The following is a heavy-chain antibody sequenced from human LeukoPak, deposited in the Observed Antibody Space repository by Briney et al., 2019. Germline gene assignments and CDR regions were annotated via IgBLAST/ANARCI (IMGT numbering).Heavy chain of an antibody. J-gene: IGHJ4*02. Sequence: SETLSLTCTVSGGSISSSTYYWGWIRQPPGKGLEWVGSIYYSGITYYNPSLKSRVIISLDTSNNHFSLKLSSVTAADTAVYYCTRPYYYDSSGYPDYWGQGTLVTVSS. V-gene: IGHV4-39*02. CDR2: IYYSGIT. CDR3: TRPYYYDSSGYPDY. D-gene: IGHD3-22*01. CDR1: GGSISSSTYY.